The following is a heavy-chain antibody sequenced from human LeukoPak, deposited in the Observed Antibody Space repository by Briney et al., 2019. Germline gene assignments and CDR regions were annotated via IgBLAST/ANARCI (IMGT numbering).Heavy chain of an antibody. V-gene: IGHV1-69*01. J-gene: IGHJ2*01. Sequence: SVKVSCKASGGTFSSYAISWVRQAPGQGLEWMGGIIPIFGTANYAQKFQGRVTITADESTSTAYMELSSLRSEDTAVYYCARIRDGYTTGWYFDLWGRGTLVTVSS. D-gene: IGHD5-24*01. CDR1: GGTFSSYA. CDR2: IIPIFGTA. CDR3: ARIRDGYTTGWYFDL.